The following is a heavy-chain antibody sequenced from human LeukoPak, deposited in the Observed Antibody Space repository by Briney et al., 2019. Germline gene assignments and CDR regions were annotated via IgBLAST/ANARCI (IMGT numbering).Heavy chain of an antibody. CDR1: GYTFTTYG. Sequence: GASVKISCKASGYTFTTYGFSWVRQAPGQGLEWLGWISAYNSNTNYAQKLQGRVTLTTDTSTKTAYMELRSLRSDDTAAYFCANIAVTGTFDYWGQGTLVTVSS. V-gene: IGHV1-18*01. CDR2: ISAYNSNT. CDR3: ANIAVTGTFDY. J-gene: IGHJ4*02. D-gene: IGHD6-19*01.